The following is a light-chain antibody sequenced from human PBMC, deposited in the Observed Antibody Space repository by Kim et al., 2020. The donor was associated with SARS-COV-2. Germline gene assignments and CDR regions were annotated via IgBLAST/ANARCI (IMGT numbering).Light chain of an antibody. CDR3: QTWGTPWV. CDR2: LNSDGSH. V-gene: IGLV4-69*01. J-gene: IGLJ3*02. Sequence: GASVKLTCTLSSGHSSYAIAWRQQQPEKGPRYLMKLNSDGSHSKGDGIPDRFSGSSSGAERYLTISSLQSEDEADYYCQTWGTPWVFGGGTQLTVL. CDR1: SGHSSYA.